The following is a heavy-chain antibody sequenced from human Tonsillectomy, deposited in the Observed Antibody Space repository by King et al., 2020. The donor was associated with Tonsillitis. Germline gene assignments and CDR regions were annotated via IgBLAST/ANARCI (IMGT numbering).Heavy chain of an antibody. D-gene: IGHD5-24*01. J-gene: IGHJ4*02. CDR1: GFTFSSYA. V-gene: IGHV3-23*04. Sequence: VQLVESGGGLVQPGGSLRLSCAASGFTFSSYAMSWVRQAPGKGLEWVAAISGSGETTYYADSVKGRFTISRDNSKNTLYLQINSLRAEDTAVYYCAKRRGGRRDGYKYPSDWGQGTLVTVSS. CDR3: AKRRGGRRDGYKYPSD. CDR2: ISGSGETT.